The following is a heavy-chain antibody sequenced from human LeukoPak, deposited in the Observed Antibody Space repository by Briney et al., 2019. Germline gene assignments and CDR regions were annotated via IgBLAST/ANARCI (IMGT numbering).Heavy chain of an antibody. CDR2: IYSGGST. V-gene: IGHV3-66*01. CDR1: GFTVSSNY. Sequence: PGGSLRLSCAASGFTVSSNYMGWVRQAPGNGLEWVSVIYSGGSTYYADSVKGRFTISRDNSKNTLYPQMNSLRAEDTAVYYCARGRIYYFDYWGQGTLVTVSS. J-gene: IGHJ4*02. CDR3: ARGRIYYFDY. D-gene: IGHD2-15*01.